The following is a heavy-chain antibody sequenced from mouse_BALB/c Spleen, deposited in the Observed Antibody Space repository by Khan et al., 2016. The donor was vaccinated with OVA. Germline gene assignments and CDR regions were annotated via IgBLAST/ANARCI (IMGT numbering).Heavy chain of an antibody. CDR2: ISHGSSYT. Sequence: EVQLVESGGDLVKPGGSLNLSCKASGFTFSSYGMSWLRQTPDKRLEWVATISHGSSYTYYPDSVKGRLTISRDNASNTLYLQMSSLKSEDTAMYYCARHRFNTPTAWFAYWGQGTLVTVSA. J-gene: IGHJ3*01. D-gene: IGHD1-1*01. CDR3: ARHRFNTPTAWFAY. V-gene: IGHV5-6*01. CDR1: GFTFSSYG.